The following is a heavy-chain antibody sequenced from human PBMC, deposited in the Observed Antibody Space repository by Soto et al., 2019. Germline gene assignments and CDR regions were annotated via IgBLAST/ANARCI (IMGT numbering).Heavy chain of an antibody. J-gene: IGHJ3*02. CDR3: ASGYSYGAAAFDI. Sequence: ASVKVSCKASGYTFTSYAMHWVRQAPGQRLEWMGWINAGNGNTKYSQKFQGRVTMTRNTSISTAYMELSSLRSEDTAVYYCASGYSYGAAAFDIWGQGTMVTVSS. V-gene: IGHV1-3*01. CDR1: GYTFTSYA. D-gene: IGHD5-18*01. CDR2: INAGNGNT.